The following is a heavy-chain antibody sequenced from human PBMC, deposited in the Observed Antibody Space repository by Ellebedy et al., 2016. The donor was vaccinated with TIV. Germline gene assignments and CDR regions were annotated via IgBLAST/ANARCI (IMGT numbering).Heavy chain of an antibody. J-gene: IGHJ4*02. D-gene: IGHD3-9*01. CDR3: ARIDSWQPIDD. CDR1: GGFDNSSRHY. CDR2: VYYSGSP. Sequence: MPSETLSLTCDVSGGFDNSSRHYWAWIRQPPGKGLEWIGSVYYSGSPYYNPSFKSRVTLSADTSKNQFSLNLRTVTAADTAVYYCARIDSWQPIDDWGQGILVTISS. V-gene: IGHV4-39*01.